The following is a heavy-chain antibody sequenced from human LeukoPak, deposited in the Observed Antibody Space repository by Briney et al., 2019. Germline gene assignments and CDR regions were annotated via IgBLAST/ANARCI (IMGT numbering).Heavy chain of an antibody. CDR2: IQYDGSNK. Sequence: GGSLRLSRAASGFTFSSYGIHWVRQPPGKGLEWVAFIQYDGSNKYYADSVKGRFTISRDNSKNTLYLQMNSLRAEDTAVYYCAKDDGFEYTNSPGDFDYWGQGTLVTVSS. J-gene: IGHJ4*02. D-gene: IGHD6-6*01. CDR3: AKDDGFEYTNSPGDFDY. CDR1: GFTFSSYG. V-gene: IGHV3-30*02.